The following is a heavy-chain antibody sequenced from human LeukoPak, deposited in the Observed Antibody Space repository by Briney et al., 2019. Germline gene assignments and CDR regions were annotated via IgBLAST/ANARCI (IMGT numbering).Heavy chain of an antibody. J-gene: IGHJ3*02. V-gene: IGHV1-69*13. D-gene: IGHD3-22*01. CDR2: IIPIFGTA. CDR1: GGTFSSYA. Sequence: GASVKVSCKASGGTFSSYAISWVRQAPGQGVEWMGGIIPIFGTANYAQKFQGRVTITADESTSTAYMELSSLRSEDTAVYYCARPQGAMIVVVTHGGAFDIWGQGTMVTVSS. CDR3: ARPQGAMIVVVTHGGAFDI.